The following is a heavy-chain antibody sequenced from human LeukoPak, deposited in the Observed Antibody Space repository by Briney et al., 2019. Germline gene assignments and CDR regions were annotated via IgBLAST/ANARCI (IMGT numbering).Heavy chain of an antibody. Sequence: PGGSLRLSCAASGFTVSTNYMSWVRQAPGKGLEWVSVIYSGGTTYYAESVKGRVIISRHNAKNTLYLQINGLRAEYTAVYYCARDRGGSRSDCWGQGTLVTVSS. D-gene: IGHD6-13*01. CDR1: GFTVSTNY. CDR3: ARDRGGSRSDC. V-gene: IGHV3-66*01. J-gene: IGHJ4*02. CDR2: IYSGGTT.